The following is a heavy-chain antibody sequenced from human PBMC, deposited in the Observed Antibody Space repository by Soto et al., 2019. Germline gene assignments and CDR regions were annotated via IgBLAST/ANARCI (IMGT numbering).Heavy chain of an antibody. CDR2: IIGVFPTT. J-gene: IGHJ4*02. V-gene: IGHV1-69*06. Sequence: QVQLVQSGAEVKKPGSSLKVSCKTSGGSQATSWVRQAPGHGPEWLGGIIGVFPTTNKAEKFEGRVTITADKSTGTAYMELSSRTSVDTSVYYCATVGPPLSGAFTYGYEGPFDYWGQGILVIVSS. CDR1: GGSQA. D-gene: IGHD5-18*01. CDR3: ATVGPPLSGAFTYGYEGPFDY.